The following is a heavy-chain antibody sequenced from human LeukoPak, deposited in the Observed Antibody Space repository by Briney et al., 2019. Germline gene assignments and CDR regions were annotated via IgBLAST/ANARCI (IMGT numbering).Heavy chain of an antibody. V-gene: IGHV3-7*01. J-gene: IGHJ4*02. CDR1: GFTFDDYG. D-gene: IGHD6-19*01. CDR2: IKQDGSEK. CDR3: ARTHGGWYYFDY. Sequence: GGSLRLSCAASGFTFDDYGMSWVRQAPGKGLEWVANIKQDGSEKYYVDSVKGRFTISRDNAKNSLYLQMNSLRAEDTAVYYCARTHGGWYYFDYWGQGTLVTVSS.